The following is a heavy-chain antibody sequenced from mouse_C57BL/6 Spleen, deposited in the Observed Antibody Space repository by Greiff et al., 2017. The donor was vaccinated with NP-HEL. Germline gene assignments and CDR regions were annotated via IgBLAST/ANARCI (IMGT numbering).Heavy chain of an antibody. CDR1: GYAFSSSW. Sequence: VQLQQSGPELVKPGASVKISCKASGYAFSSSWMNWVKQRPGKGLEWIGRIYPGDGDTNYNGKFKGKATLTADKSSSTAYMQLSSLTSEDSAVYFCARDGYLYYYAMDYWGQGTSVTVSS. D-gene: IGHD2-3*01. J-gene: IGHJ4*01. V-gene: IGHV1-82*01. CDR3: ARDGYLYYYAMDY. CDR2: IYPGDGDT.